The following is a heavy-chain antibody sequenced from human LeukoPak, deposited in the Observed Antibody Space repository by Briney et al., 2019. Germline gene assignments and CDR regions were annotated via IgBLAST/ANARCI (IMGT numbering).Heavy chain of an antibody. V-gene: IGHV4-39*01. CDR3: ARHEDRNWYFDH. D-gene: IGHD1-1*01. J-gene: IGHJ4*02. Sequence: PSETLSLTCTVSGGSISSSYYYWGCIRQPPGKGLEWIGTIYYSGSTYYNPSLKSRVTISVDTSKNQFSLKLSSVTAPDTAVYYGARHEDRNWYFDHWGQGTLVTVSS. CDR1: GGSISSSYYY. CDR2: IYYSGST.